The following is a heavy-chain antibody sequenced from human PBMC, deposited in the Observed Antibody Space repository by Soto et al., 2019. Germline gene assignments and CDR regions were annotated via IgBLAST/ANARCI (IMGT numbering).Heavy chain of an antibody. Sequence: EVQLLESGGGLVQPGGSLRLSCAASGFTFSSYARTWVRQAPGKGLEWISSISDGADGPYYADSVQGRFTISRDSSKNTLSLQMNSLRADDTAVYYCAKGVRGRAPGLDYWGQGTLVTVSS. CDR1: GFTFSSYA. CDR3: AKGVRGRAPGLDY. D-gene: IGHD4-17*01. V-gene: IGHV3-23*01. J-gene: IGHJ4*02. CDR2: ISDGADGP.